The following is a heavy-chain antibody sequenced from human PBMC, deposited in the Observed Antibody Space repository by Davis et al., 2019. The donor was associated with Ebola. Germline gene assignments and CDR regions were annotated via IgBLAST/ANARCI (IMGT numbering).Heavy chain of an antibody. J-gene: IGHJ4*02. CDR1: GFTFSSYA. V-gene: IGHV3-30*04. CDR2: ISYDGSNK. D-gene: IGHD4-17*01. CDR3: VVTVTPIGGSFDY. Sequence: GGSLRLSCAASGFTFSSYAMHWVRQAPGKGLEWVAVISYDGSNKYYADSVKGRFTISRDNSKNTLYLQMNSLRAEDTAVYYCVVTVTPIGGSFDYWGQGTLVTVSS.